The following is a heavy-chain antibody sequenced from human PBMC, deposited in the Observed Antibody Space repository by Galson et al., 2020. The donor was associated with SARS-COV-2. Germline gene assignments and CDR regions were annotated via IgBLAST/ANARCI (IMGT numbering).Heavy chain of an antibody. D-gene: IGHD3-10*01. V-gene: IGHV1-58*02. Sequence: SVKVSCKASGFTFTSSAMQWVRQARGQRLEWIGWIVVGSGNTNYAQKFQERVTITRDMSTSTAYMELSSLRSEDTAVYYCAAEMGQYYYGSGSYQAGGFDPWGQGTLVTVSS. CDR3: AAEMGQYYYGSGSYQAGGFDP. CDR2: IVVGSGNT. CDR1: GFTFTSSA. J-gene: IGHJ5*02.